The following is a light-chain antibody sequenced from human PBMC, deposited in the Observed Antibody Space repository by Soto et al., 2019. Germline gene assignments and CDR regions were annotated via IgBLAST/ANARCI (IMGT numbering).Light chain of an antibody. CDR1: QDISTS. CDR2: SAS. J-gene: IGKJ1*01. Sequence: DIQMTQSPSSLSASVGDRVTITCRASQDISTSLAWYQRKPGKVPKLLIYSASTLQSGVPSRFSGSGSGTDFTLTLSRLQPEDVASYYCQKYNSASRTFGQGTKVEIK. V-gene: IGKV1-27*01. CDR3: QKYNSASRT.